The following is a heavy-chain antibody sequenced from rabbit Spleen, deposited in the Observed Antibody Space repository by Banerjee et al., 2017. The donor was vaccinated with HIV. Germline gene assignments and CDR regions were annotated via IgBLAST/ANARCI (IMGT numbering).Heavy chain of an antibody. CDR1: GVSLNDKDV. J-gene: IGHJ6*01. V-gene: IGHV1S45*01. CDR2: IDSGSSGFT. Sequence: EQLEESGGGLVKPEGSLTLTCKASGVSLNDKDVMGWVRQAPGKGLEWIACIDSGSSGFTYFATWAKGRFTISKTSSTTVTLQMTRLTAADTATYFCARDTSSSFSSYGMDLWGPGTLVTVS. CDR3: ARDTSSSFSSYGMDL. D-gene: IGHD1-1*01.